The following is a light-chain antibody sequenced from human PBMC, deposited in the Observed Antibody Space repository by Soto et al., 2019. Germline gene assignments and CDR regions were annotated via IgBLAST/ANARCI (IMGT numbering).Light chain of an antibody. CDR3: QQYGRSGFT. CDR1: QSVSSSY. CDR2: GAS. J-gene: IGKJ3*01. V-gene: IGKV3-20*01. Sequence: EIVLTQSPGALSLSPGERATLSCRASQSVSSSYVAWYQQKPGQAPRLLIYGASSRATGIPDRFSGSGSGTDFTLTISRLEPEDFAVYYCQQYGRSGFTFGPGTKVDIK.